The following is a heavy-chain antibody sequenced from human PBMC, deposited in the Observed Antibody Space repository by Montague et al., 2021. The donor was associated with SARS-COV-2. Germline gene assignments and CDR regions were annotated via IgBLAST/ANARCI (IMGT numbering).Heavy chain of an antibody. V-gene: IGHV4-39*01. J-gene: IGHJ2*01. CDR3: ARHGPNDYYHSRYCDL. D-gene: IGHD3-10*01. Sequence: SETLSLTCIVSGGSISSRTYYWGWIRQPPGKGLEWIGSIFYDGSTYYNPSLKSRVTISIDTSKNQFSLNLSSVTAADTAVYYCARHGPNDYYHSRYCDLWGRGTLVTVSS. CDR1: GGSISSRTYY. CDR2: IFYDGST.